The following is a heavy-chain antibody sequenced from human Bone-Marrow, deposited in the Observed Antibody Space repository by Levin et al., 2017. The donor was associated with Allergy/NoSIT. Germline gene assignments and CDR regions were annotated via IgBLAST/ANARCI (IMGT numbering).Heavy chain of an antibody. CDR3: ARAKYSLTLSAFAL. D-gene: IGHD6-6*01. CDR2: IFHSGSA. CDR1: GASISSSVW. J-gene: IGHJ3*01. Sequence: TTSETLSLTCAVSGASISSSVWWSWVRQPPGKGLEWIGEIFHSGSANYNPSLTSRVTMSVDKSKNQFSLNLNSVTAADTAVYFCARAKYSLTLSAFALWGQGTLVTVSS. V-gene: IGHV4-4*02.